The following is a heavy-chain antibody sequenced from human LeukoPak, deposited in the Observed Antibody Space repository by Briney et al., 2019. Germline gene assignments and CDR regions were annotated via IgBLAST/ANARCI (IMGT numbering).Heavy chain of an antibody. Sequence: ASVTVSCKASGYTFTNYAMNWVRQAPGQGLEWMGWINTNTGNPTYAQDFTGRFVFSLDTSVSTAYLQISSLKAEDTAVYYCAREDYYDTRGIESVAFDIWGQGTMVTVSS. CDR2: INTNTGNP. V-gene: IGHV7-4-1*02. D-gene: IGHD3-22*01. CDR3: AREDYYDTRGIESVAFDI. CDR1: GYTFTNYA. J-gene: IGHJ3*02.